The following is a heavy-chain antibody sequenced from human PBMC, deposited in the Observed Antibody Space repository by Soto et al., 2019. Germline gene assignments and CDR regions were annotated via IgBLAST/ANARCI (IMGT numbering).Heavy chain of an antibody. CDR3: ARGPSP. CDR2: IKQDGSEK. CDR1: GLIFSNYW. J-gene: IGHJ4*02. Sequence: GGSMRLSCAASGLIFSNYWMSWVRQAPGKGLEWVANIKQDGSEKYYVDSVKGRFTISRDNAKNTLYLQMNNLRAEDTAVYYCARGPSPWGQGTLVTVSS. V-gene: IGHV3-7*01.